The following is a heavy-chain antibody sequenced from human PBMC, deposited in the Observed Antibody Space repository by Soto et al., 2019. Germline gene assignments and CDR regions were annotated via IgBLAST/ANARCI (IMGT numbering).Heavy chain of an antibody. D-gene: IGHD3-16*01. CDR1: GFTFNSAW. CDR3: VRDVWGPGN. Sequence: EVQLVESGGGLVQPGGSLRLSCAASGFTFNSAWVHWVRQAPGKGLVWVSRINGDASSTNYADSVKGRFTSSRDNAKNTLYLQMNSLRAEDTAIYYCVRDVWGPGNWGQGTLVTVSS. J-gene: IGHJ4*02. V-gene: IGHV3-74*01. CDR2: INGDASST.